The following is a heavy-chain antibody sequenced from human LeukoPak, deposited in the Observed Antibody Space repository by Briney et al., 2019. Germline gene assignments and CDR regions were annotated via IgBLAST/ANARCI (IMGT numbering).Heavy chain of an antibody. CDR2: IIPTFGTA. CDR1: GGTFSSYA. Sequence: SVKVSCKASGGTFSSYAISWVRQAPGQGLEWMGRIIPTFGTANYAQKFQGRVTITTDESTSTAYMELSSLRSEDTAVYYCARFGALFGSSSKYYYMDVWGKGTTVTVSS. J-gene: IGHJ6*03. V-gene: IGHV1-69*05. D-gene: IGHD6-6*01. CDR3: ARFGALFGSSSKYYYMDV.